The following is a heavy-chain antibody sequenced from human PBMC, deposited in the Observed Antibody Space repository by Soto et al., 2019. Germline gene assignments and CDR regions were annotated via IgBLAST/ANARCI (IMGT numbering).Heavy chain of an antibody. Sequence: EVQLLDSGGGLVQPGGSLRLSCTASGFTFSSQAMSWVRQAPGKGLEWVSGISASGGSTYYADLVRGRFTISRDNSKNTLYLQMNSLRADDTAVYYCAKGPGPGQLLATGSYYFDYWGQGTLVTVSS. V-gene: IGHV3-23*01. CDR3: AKGPGPGQLLATGSYYFDY. D-gene: IGHD6-19*01. J-gene: IGHJ4*02. CDR1: GFTFSSQA. CDR2: ISASGGST.